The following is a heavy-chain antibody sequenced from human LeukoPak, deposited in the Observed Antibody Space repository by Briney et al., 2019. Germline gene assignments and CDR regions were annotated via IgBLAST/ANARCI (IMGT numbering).Heavy chain of an antibody. CDR1: GFTFSSYH. CDR3: ATGNGDYFSTNRRNAMDV. CDR2: ISSGSSDL. J-gene: IGHJ6*02. D-gene: IGHD4-17*01. Sequence: MSGGSLRLSCAASGFTFSSYHMNWVRQAPGKGLEWVSYISSGSSDLYYTDSVKGRFTISRDNAQNLLYLQMDSLRAEDTAVYYCATGNGDYFSTNRRNAMDVWGQGTTVTVSS. V-gene: IGHV3-21*06.